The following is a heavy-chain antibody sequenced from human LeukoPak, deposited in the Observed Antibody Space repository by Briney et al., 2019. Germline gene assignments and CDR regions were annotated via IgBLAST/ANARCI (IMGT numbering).Heavy chain of an antibody. V-gene: IGHV2-5*02. CDR2: IYWDDDK. D-gene: IGHD6-13*01. CDR1: GYSLSSSAVG. Sequence: SGPTLVNPTQPLTLTCTFSGYSLSSSAVGVGWIRQPPGKALEWLALIYWDDDKRYSPSLKSRLTITKDTSKNQVVLTMTNMDPVDTATYYCAHLYYSSSWYPYFDYWGQGTLVTVSS. CDR3: AHLYYSSSWYPYFDY. J-gene: IGHJ4*02.